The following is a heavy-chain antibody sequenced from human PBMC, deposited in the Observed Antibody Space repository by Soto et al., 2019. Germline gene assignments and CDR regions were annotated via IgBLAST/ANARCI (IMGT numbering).Heavy chain of an antibody. D-gene: IGHD3-22*01. CDR2: ISYDGSNK. CDR3: AKATGLNYYDSSGYYYY. V-gene: IGHV3-30*18. J-gene: IGHJ4*02. Sequence: GGSLRLSCAASGFTFSSYGMHWVRQAPGKGLEWVAVISYDGSNKYYADSVKGRFTISRDNSKNTLYLQMNSLRAEDTAVYYCAKATGLNYYDSSGYYYYWGQGTLVTVSS. CDR1: GFTFSSYG.